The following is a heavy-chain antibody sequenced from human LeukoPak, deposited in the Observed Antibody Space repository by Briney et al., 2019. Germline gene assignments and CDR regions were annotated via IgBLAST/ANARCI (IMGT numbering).Heavy chain of an antibody. CDR1: GYTFTSYG. V-gene: IGHV1-18*01. CDR2: ISAYNGNT. CDR3: ARVESERIAVLIWFDP. J-gene: IGHJ5*02. D-gene: IGHD6-19*01. Sequence: ASVKVSCKASGYTFTSYGISWVRQAPGQGLEWMGWISAYNGNTNYAQKLQGRVTMTTDTSPSTAYMELRSLRSDDTAVYYCARVESERIAVLIWFDPWGQGTLVTVSS.